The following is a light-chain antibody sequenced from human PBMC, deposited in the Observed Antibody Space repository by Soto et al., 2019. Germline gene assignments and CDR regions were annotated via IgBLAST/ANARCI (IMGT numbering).Light chain of an antibody. CDR1: QAIRGD. V-gene: IGKV1-6*01. J-gene: IGKJ1*01. CDR3: LQDFNHPWT. Sequence: AIQMTQFPSSLSASVGDRVTITCRASQAIRGDLAWFQQKPGKAPKLLIYAASSLQSEVPSRFSGSGSASEYTLTITSLHPEDFPTYFCLQDFNHPWTFGQGTKVDI. CDR2: AAS.